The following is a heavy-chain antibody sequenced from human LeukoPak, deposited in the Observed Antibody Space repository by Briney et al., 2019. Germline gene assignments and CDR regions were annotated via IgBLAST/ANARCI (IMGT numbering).Heavy chain of an antibody. CDR1: GGSISSGSYY. CDR3: AREPWVVGPFDY. CDR2: IYTTGST. J-gene: IGHJ4*02. D-gene: IGHD2-15*01. Sequence: SETLSLTCTVSGGSISSGSYYWSWIRQPAGKGLDWIGRIYTTGSTNYNPSLKSRVTISVDTSKNQFSLKLSSVTAADTAVYYCAREPWVVGPFDYWGQGTLVTVSS. V-gene: IGHV4-61*02.